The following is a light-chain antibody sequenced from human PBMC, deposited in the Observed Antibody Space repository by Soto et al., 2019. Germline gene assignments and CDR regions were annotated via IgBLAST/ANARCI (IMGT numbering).Light chain of an antibody. Sequence: EIVLTQSPGTLSLSPGERATLSCRASQSVSSNKLAWYQQKPGQAPRLLIYDASSRATDIPDRVSGSGSGTDFTVTISRLEPEDFAVYYCQQYGRSPLTFGGGTKVEIK. J-gene: IGKJ4*01. CDR2: DAS. CDR1: QSVSSNK. CDR3: QQYGRSPLT. V-gene: IGKV3-20*01.